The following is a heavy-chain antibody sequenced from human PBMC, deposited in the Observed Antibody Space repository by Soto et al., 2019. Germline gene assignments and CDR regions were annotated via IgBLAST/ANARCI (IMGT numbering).Heavy chain of an antibody. CDR2: ISYDGSNK. J-gene: IGHJ4*02. CDR1: GVTFSSYG. D-gene: IGHD6-13*01. Sequence: QVQLVESGGGVVQPGRSLRLSCAASGVTFSSYGMHWVRQAPGKALEWVAVISYDGSNKNYADSGKGRFTISRDNSKNTRYLQMDSLRAEDTGVYYCAKHSDDIAARYYFDYGGQGTQVIVSS. CDR3: AKHSDDIAARYYFDY. V-gene: IGHV3-30*18.